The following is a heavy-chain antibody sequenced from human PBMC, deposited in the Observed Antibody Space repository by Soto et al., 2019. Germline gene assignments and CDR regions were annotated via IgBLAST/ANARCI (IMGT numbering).Heavy chain of an antibody. CDR2: FDPEDGET. CDR3: ATVRADDILTGYCRY. V-gene: IGHV1-24*01. D-gene: IGHD3-9*01. J-gene: IGHJ4*02. Sequence: ASVKVSCKVSGYTLTELSMHWVRQAPGKGLEWMGGFDPEDGETIYAQKFQARVTMTEDTSTDTAYMELSSLRSEDTAVYYCATVRADDILTGYCRYWGQGTLVTVSS. CDR1: GYTLTELS.